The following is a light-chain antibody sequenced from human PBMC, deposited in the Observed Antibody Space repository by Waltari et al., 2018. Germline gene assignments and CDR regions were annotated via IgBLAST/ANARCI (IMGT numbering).Light chain of an antibody. Sequence: DIVMTQSPDSLAVSLGERATINCKSSQSILFSSYNKSFLNWYQQRPGQPPRLLLYWASTRASGFPDRISGSGSGTDFTLTISGLQTEDVAIYYCQQFYHAPQTFGQGTKVEIK. CDR3: QQFYHAPQT. V-gene: IGKV4-1*01. CDR1: QSILFSSYNKSF. J-gene: IGKJ2*01. CDR2: WAS.